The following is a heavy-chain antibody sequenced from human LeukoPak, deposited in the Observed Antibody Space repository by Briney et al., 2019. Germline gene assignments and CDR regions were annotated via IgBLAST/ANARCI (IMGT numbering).Heavy chain of an antibody. CDR2: IYYSGST. V-gene: IGHV4-59*12. D-gene: IGHD1-26*01. CDR3: ARYSGSYYGSLAEGWFDP. CDR1: GGSISSYY. J-gene: IGHJ5*02. Sequence: SETLSLTCTVSGGSISSYYWSWLRQPPGKGPEWIGYIYYSGSTNYNPSLTSRVTMSVDTSKNQFSLKLSSVTAADTAVYYCARYSGSYYGSLAEGWFDPWGQGTLVTVSS.